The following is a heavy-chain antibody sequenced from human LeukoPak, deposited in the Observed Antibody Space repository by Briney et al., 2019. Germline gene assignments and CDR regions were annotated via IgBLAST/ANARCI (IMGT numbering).Heavy chain of an antibody. CDR3: ARGDWAPFDY. CDR2: IDQDGGSE. CDR1: GFTFSDYW. V-gene: IGHV3-7*01. D-gene: IGHD2-21*02. Sequence: GGSLRLSCAASGFTFSDYWMNWVRQAPGKGLEWVANIDQDGGSEYYVGSVQGRFTISRDNAKNSLYLQMNSLRAEDTAVYYCARGDWAPFDYWSQGSLLTASS. J-gene: IGHJ4*02.